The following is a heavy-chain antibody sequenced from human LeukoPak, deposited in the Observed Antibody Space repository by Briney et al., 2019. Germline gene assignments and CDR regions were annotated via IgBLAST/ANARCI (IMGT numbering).Heavy chain of an antibody. V-gene: IGHV1-18*04. CDR1: GYTFTSYG. J-gene: IGHJ4*02. Sequence: ASVKVSCKASGYTFTSYGISWVRQAPGQGLEWMGWISAYNGNTSYAQKLQGRVTMTTDTSTSTAYMELRSLRSDDTAVYYCARDDYPTHPGDYWGQGTLVTVSS. D-gene: IGHD4-11*01. CDR3: ARDDYPTHPGDY. CDR2: ISAYNGNT.